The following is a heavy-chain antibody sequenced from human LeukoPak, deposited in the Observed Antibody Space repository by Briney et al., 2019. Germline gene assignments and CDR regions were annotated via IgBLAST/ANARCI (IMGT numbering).Heavy chain of an antibody. Sequence: GGSLRLSCAASGFTFRSYKMSWVRQAPGKGLEWIAYIRSSGSNMYYADSVRGRFSISRDNAKDSLYLQMNSLRAEDTAIYYCARDGLSGDQAFDAFDIWGQGTMVTVSS. CDR3: ARDGLSGDQAFDAFDI. CDR1: GFTFRSYK. J-gene: IGHJ3*02. V-gene: IGHV3-48*03. CDR2: IRSSGSNM. D-gene: IGHD1-26*01.